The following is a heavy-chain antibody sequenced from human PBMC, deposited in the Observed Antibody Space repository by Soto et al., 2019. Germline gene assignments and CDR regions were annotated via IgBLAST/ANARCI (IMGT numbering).Heavy chain of an antibody. Sequence: QVQLVQSGAEVKKPGSSVKVSCKASGGTFSSYAISWVRQTPGQGLEWMGGIIPIFGTANYAQKFQGRVTITADKSTSTAHMELSSLRSEDTAVYYCARGHKSGYDYYYYYGMDVWGQGTTVTVSS. D-gene: IGHD5-12*01. CDR1: GGTFSSYA. V-gene: IGHV1-69*06. CDR3: ARGHKSGYDYYYYYGMDV. CDR2: IIPIFGTA. J-gene: IGHJ6*02.